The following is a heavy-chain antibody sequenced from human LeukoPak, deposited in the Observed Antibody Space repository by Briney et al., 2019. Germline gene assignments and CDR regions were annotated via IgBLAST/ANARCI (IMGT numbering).Heavy chain of an antibody. J-gene: IGHJ4*02. CDR3: ARDGQMRSGWYFHY. Sequence: GGSLRLSCVVSGFTVSSNYMSWVRQAPGKGLEWVSVIYSGGTTYYADSVKGRFTISRDDAKNSLYLQMNSLRAEDTAVYYCARDGQMRSGWYFHYWGLGTLVTVSS. CDR2: IYSGGTT. V-gene: IGHV3-53*01. CDR1: GFTVSSNY. D-gene: IGHD6-19*01.